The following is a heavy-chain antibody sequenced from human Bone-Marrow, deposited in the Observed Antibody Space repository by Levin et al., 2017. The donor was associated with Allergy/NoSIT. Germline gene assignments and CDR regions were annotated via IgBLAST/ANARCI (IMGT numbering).Heavy chain of an antibody. CDR1: GFTISDYY. Sequence: PGESLKISCAASGFTISDYYMSWIHQAPGKGLEWVSYIRSSSSYTNHADFVEGRFTISRDNAKNSLFLQMNSLRAEDTAVYYCARESGQLGYYNYYGMDVWGQGTTVTVSS. CDR2: IRSSSSYT. V-gene: IGHV3-11*05. J-gene: IGHJ6*02. CDR3: ARESGQLGYYNYYGMDV. D-gene: IGHD6-13*01.